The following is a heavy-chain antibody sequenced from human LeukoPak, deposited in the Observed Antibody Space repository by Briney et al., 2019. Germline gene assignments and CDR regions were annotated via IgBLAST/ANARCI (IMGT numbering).Heavy chain of an antibody. CDR1: GGSLSSGDYY. V-gene: IGHV4-30-4*01. CDR3: AKGYCSGGSCYYFDY. CDR2: IYYSGST. D-gene: IGHD2-15*01. Sequence: SETLSLTCTVSGGSLSSGDYYWSWLRQPPGKGLEWIGYIYYSGSTYYNPSLKSRVTISVDTSKNQFSLKLSSVTAADTAVYYCAKGYCSGGSCYYFDYWGQGTLVTVSS. J-gene: IGHJ4*02.